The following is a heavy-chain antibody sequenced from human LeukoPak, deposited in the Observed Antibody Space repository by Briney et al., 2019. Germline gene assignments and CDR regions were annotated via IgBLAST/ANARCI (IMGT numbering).Heavy chain of an antibody. V-gene: IGHV3-21*01. D-gene: IGHD3-10*01. CDR3: ARDQRYGSGLVETRAFDI. Sequence: GGSLRLSCAASGFTFSSYSMNWVRQAPGKGLEWASSITGSSSYIYYADSVMGRFTISRDNAKMSLYLQMNSLRAEDTAVYYCARDQRYGSGLVETRAFDIWGQGTMVTVSS. J-gene: IGHJ3*02. CDR1: GFTFSSYS. CDR2: ITGSSSYI.